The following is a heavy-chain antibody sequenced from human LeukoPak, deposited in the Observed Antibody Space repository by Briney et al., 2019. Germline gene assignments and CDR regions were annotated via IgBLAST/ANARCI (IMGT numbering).Heavy chain of an antibody. V-gene: IGHV1-69*13. CDR2: IIPILGTA. D-gene: IGHD1-26*01. CDR3: ATSGSYPWDY. J-gene: IGHJ4*02. CDR1: GGTFSSYA. Sequence: SVKVSCKASGGTFSSYAISWVRQALGQGLEWMGGIIPILGTANYAQKFQGRVTITADESTSTAYMELSSLRSEDTAVYYCATSGSYPWDYWGQGTLVTVSS.